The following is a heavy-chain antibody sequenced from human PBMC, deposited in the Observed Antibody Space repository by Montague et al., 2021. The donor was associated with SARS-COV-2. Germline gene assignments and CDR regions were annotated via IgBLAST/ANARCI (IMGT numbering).Heavy chain of an antibody. J-gene: IGHJ6*02. CDR3: ARESANYDSSGPSYSYYGMDV. CDR1: GGSISSSNW. CDR2: IYHSGST. Sequence: SETLSLTCAVSGGSISSSNWWSWVRQPPGKGLEWIGEIYHSGSTNYNPSLKSRVTISVDKSKNQFSLKLSSVTAADTAVYYCARESANYDSSGPSYSYYGMDVWGQGTTVTVSS. V-gene: IGHV4-4*02. D-gene: IGHD3-22*01.